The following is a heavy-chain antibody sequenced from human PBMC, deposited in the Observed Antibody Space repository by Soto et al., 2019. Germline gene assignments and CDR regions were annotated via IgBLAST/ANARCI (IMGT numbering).Heavy chain of an antibody. CDR1: GFTFTDYY. CDR2: ITSTGSSI. CDR3: ARVRYCRGGSCYGNDY. D-gene: IGHD2-15*01. Sequence: GGSLRLSCAASGFTFTDYYMSWIRQAPGKGLEWVSYITSTGSSIYYADSVKGRFTVSRDNAKNSLYLQMNSLRAEDTAVYYCARVRYCRGGSCYGNDYWGRGTLVTVSS. V-gene: IGHV3-11*01. J-gene: IGHJ4*02.